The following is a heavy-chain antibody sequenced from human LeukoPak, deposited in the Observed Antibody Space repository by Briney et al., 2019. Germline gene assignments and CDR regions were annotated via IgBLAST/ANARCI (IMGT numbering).Heavy chain of an antibody. Sequence: GGSLRLSCAASGFPFSSYWMHWVRQAPGKGLVWVSRINSDGSSTSYADSVKGRFTISRDNSKNTLYLQMNSLRAEDTAVYYCARGYSYAHFDYWGQGTLVTVSS. J-gene: IGHJ4*02. CDR3: ARGYSYAHFDY. CDR2: INSDGSST. V-gene: IGHV3-74*01. D-gene: IGHD5-18*01. CDR1: GFPFSSYW.